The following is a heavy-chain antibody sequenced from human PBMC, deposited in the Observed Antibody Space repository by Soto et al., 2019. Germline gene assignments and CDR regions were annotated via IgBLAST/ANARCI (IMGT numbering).Heavy chain of an antibody. V-gene: IGHV3-23*01. CDR1: GFTFRGYA. Sequence: EVQLLESGGGLVQPGGSLRLSCAASGFTFRGYAMSWVRQAPGKGPEWVSSISAAGGSTYYADSVKGRFTXSRDNSRAXXXXXXXXXXXXXTALYYCAKDPNGDYVGAFDIWGQGTVVTVSS. J-gene: IGHJ3*02. CDR3: AKDPNGDYVGAFDI. CDR2: ISAAGGST. D-gene: IGHD4-17*01.